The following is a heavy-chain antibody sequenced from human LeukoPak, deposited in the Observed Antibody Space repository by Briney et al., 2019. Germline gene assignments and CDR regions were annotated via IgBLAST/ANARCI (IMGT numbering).Heavy chain of an antibody. CDR3: AKGRYYYDGSGYSLDY. D-gene: IGHD3-22*01. CDR1: GFTFNTYA. V-gene: IGHV3-23*01. J-gene: IGHJ4*02. CDR2: ISGSDVST. Sequence: GGSLRLSCAASGFTFNTYAMSWVRQAPGKGLEWVSGISGSDVSTYYADSVKGRFTISRDNSKNTLYVQMNSLRAEDTALYYCAKGRYYYDGSGYSLDYWGQGTLVTVSS.